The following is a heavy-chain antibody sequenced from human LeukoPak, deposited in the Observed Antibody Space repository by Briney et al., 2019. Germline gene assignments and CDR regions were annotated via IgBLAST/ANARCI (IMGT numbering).Heavy chain of an antibody. V-gene: IGHV3-30*03. CDR3: ARADCSGGSCRFDY. CDR2: ISYDGSNK. J-gene: IGHJ4*02. CDR1: GFTFSSYG. Sequence: GRSLRLSCAASGFTFSSYGMHWVRQAPGKGLEGVAVISYDGSNKYYADSVRGRFTISRDNSKNTLYLQMNSLRAEDTAVYYCARADCSGGSCRFDYWGQGTLVTVSS. D-gene: IGHD2-15*01.